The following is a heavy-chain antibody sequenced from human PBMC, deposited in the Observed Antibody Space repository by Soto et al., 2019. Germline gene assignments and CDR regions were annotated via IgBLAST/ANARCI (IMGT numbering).Heavy chain of an antibody. Sequence: PSETLSLTCTVSGGSISSYYWSWIRQPPDKGLEWIGYIYNSGRYNYNPSLESRLTISIDTSKNQFSLRLASVTAADTAVYYCAAAVLSYWYDFWSAARRDYYYYYGMDVWGQGTTVT. J-gene: IGHJ6*02. CDR2: IYNSGRY. CDR3: AAAVLSYWYDFWSAARRDYYYYYGMDV. V-gene: IGHV4-59*01. CDR1: GGSISSYY. D-gene: IGHD3-3*01.